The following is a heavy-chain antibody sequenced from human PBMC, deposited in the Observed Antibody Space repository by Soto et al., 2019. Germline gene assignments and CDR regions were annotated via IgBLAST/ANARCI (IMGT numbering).Heavy chain of an antibody. CDR2: IYYSGST. V-gene: IGHV4-59*01. CDR1: GGSISSYY. CDR3: ARDLGAVAGTDPNWFDP. D-gene: IGHD6-19*01. J-gene: IGHJ5*02. Sequence: PSETLSLTCTVSGGSISSYYWSWIRQPPEKGLEWIGYIYYSGSTNYNPSLKSRVTISVDTSKNQFSLKLSSVTAADTAVYYCARDLGAVAGTDPNWFDPWGQGTLVTVSS.